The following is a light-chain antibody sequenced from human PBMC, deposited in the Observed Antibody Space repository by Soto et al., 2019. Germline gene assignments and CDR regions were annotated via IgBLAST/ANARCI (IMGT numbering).Light chain of an antibody. CDR1: QSVSSN. CDR3: QQYNNWPPIT. J-gene: IGKJ5*01. CDR2: GAS. V-gene: IGKV3-15*01. Sequence: EIVLTQSPGTLSLSPGERATLSCRVSQSVSSNYLAWYQQKPGQAPRLLIYGASTRATGIPARFSGSGSGTEFTLTISSLQSEDFAVYYCQQYNNWPPITFGQGTRLEIK.